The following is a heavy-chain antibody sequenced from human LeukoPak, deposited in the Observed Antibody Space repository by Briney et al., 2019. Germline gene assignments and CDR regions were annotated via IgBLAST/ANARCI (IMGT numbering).Heavy chain of an antibody. CDR2: ISGSGGST. J-gene: IGHJ4*02. D-gene: IGHD3-22*01. CDR1: GFTFSSYA. V-gene: IGHV3-23*01. Sequence: GGSPRLSCAASGFTFSSYAMSWVRQAPGKGLEWVSAISGSGGSTYYADSVKGRFTISRDNSKNTLYLQMNSLRAEDTAVYYCATYNSSGYFADYWGQGTLVTVSS. CDR3: ATYNSSGYFADY.